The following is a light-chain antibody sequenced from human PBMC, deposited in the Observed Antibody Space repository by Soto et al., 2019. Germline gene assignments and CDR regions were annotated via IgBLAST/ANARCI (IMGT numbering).Light chain of an antibody. V-gene: IGLV4-69*01. J-gene: IGLJ3*02. CDR3: QTRGTCPLV. CDR2: LNSDGSH. CDR1: SVHSNYA. Sequence: QPVLTQSPSASASLGASVKLTCTLSSVHSNYAIAWHQQQPEKGPRYLMKLNSDGSHSKGDGIPDRFSGSTSGAERSLTISSLQSEDEADYYCQTRGTCPLVFGGGTKMTVL.